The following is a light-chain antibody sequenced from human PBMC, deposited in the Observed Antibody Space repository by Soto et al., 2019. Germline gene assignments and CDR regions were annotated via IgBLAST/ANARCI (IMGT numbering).Light chain of an antibody. J-gene: IGKJ1*01. Sequence: EMVLTQSPGTLSLSPGERATLSCRASQSVNSNYLAWYQQKPGQGPRLLMYGASSRATGIPDRFSGSGSGTDFTLTISRLEPVDFAEYYFRQHDNSPRTFGQGTQVEIK. V-gene: IGKV3-20*01. CDR1: QSVNSNY. CDR3: RQHDNSPRT. CDR2: GAS.